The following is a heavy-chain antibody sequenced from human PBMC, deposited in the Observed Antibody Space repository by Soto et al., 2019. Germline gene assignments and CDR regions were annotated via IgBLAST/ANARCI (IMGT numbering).Heavy chain of an antibody. CDR2: ISAYNGNT. CDR1: GYTFTSYG. CDR3: ARDPDGYDILTGGYYYYGMDV. Sequence: GASVQVSCKASGYTFTSYGISWVRQAPGQGLEWMGWISAYNGNTNYAQKLQGRVTMTTDTSTSTAYMELRSLRSDDTAVYYCARDPDGYDILTGGYYYYGMDVWGQGTTVTVSS. V-gene: IGHV1-18*01. J-gene: IGHJ6*02. D-gene: IGHD3-9*01.